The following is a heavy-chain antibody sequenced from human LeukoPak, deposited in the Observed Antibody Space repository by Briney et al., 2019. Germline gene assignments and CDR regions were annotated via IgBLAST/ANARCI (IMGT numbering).Heavy chain of an antibody. CDR1: GFTFSSYG. Sequence: GGSLRLSCAASGFTFSSYGMHWVRQAPGKGLEWVANIKQDGSEKYYVDSVKGRFTISRDNAKNSLYLQMNSLRAEDTAVYYCARGHYDDYEWGRGTLVTVSS. D-gene: IGHD4-17*01. V-gene: IGHV3-7*01. CDR2: IKQDGSEK. J-gene: IGHJ4*02. CDR3: ARGHYDDYE.